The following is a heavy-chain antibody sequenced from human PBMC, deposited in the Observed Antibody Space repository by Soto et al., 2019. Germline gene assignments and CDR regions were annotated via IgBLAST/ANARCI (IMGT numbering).Heavy chain of an antibody. Sequence: AAVKVSCKASGYTFTRSGISWVRQAPGQGLEWMGWISTYNGDTNYAQTFQGRVTMTTDTSTSTVYMELRSLRSDDTGVYYCAREGVAHYYYYGMDVWGQETPVTVSS. V-gene: IGHV1-18*01. CDR3: AREGVAHYYYYGMDV. CDR2: ISTYNGDT. CDR1: GYTFTRSG. J-gene: IGHJ6*02. D-gene: IGHD3-3*01.